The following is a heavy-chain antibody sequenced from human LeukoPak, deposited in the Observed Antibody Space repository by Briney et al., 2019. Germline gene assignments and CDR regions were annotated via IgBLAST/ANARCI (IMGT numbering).Heavy chain of an antibody. CDR1: GFTFSSYW. Sequence: GGSLRLSCAASGFTFSSYWMSWVRQAPGKGLEWVANMKQDGSEKCYVDSVKGRFTISRDNSKNTLYLQMNSLRAEDTAVYYCAKAPRPWVGGATGSRYYFHYWGQGTLVTVSS. V-gene: IGHV3-7*01. J-gene: IGHJ4*02. CDR3: AKAPRPWVGGATGSRYYFHY. D-gene: IGHD1-26*01. CDR2: MKQDGSEK.